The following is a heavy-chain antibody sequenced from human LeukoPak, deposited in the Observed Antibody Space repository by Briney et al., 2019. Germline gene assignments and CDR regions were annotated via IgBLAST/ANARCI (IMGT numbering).Heavy chain of an antibody. J-gene: IGHJ4*02. CDR3: AKDLKRRIAFDY. D-gene: IGHD6-13*01. CDR1: GFTFNSYA. Sequence: GGSLRLSCAASGFTFNSYAMSWVRQAPGKGLEWVSAISGSGGSTYYADSVKGRFTISRDNSKNTLYLQMNSLRAEDTAVYYCAKDLKRRIAFDYWGQGTLVTVSS. V-gene: IGHV3-23*01. CDR2: ISGSGGST.